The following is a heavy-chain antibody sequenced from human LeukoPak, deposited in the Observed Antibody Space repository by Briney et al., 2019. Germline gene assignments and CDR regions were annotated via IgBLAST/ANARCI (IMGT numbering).Heavy chain of an antibody. CDR3: AKDASYYYYMDV. CDR2: ISGSGGST. D-gene: IGHD2-15*01. V-gene: IGHV3-23*01. J-gene: IGHJ6*03. Sequence: GGSLRLSCAASGFTFSSYGMSWVRQAPGKGLEWVSAISGSGGSTYYADSVKGRFTISRDNSKNTLYQQMNSLRAEDTAVYYCAKDASYYYYMDVWGKGTTVTVSS. CDR1: GFTFSSYG.